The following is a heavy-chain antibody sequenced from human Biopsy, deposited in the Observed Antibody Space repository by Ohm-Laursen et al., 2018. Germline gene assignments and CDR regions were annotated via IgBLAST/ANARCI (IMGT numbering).Heavy chain of an antibody. J-gene: IGHJ5*02. Sequence: LRLSCTASGLSFSTYGMHWVRQAPGKGLEWVAVIWYDGSKKYYADSVKGRFTITRDNSKNTLYLQMNSLRAEDTAVYYCASDRDSSGSFRWNHWGQGTLVTVSS. CDR1: GLSFSTYG. CDR3: ASDRDSSGSFRWNH. D-gene: IGHD6-19*01. CDR2: IWYDGSKK. V-gene: IGHV3-33*01.